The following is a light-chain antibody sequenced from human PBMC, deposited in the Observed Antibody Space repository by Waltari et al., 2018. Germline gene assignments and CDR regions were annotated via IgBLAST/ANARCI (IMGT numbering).Light chain of an antibody. V-gene: IGKV3-20*01. Sequence: RASQGVNSSYLGWYQQKPGQPPRLIIYGAFSRATGIPDRCSGSGSGTDFTLTISRLEPEDFAVYYCQQYGSSPLTFGGGTKVEIK. CDR2: GAF. J-gene: IGKJ4*01. CDR1: QGVNSSY. CDR3: QQYGSSPLT.